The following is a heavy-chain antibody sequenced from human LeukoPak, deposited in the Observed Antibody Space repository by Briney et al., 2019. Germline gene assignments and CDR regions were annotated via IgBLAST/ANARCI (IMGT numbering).Heavy chain of an antibody. D-gene: IGHD6-19*01. Sequence: GGSLRLSCAASGFTFSSYAMHWVRQAPGKGLEWVAVISYDGSNKYYADSVKGRFTISRDNSKNTLYLQMNSLRAEDTAVYYCARSARGQCLPHNWGQGTLVTVSS. V-gene: IGHV3-30-3*01. CDR2: ISYDGSNK. CDR1: GFTFSSYA. J-gene: IGHJ4*02. CDR3: ARSARGQCLPHN.